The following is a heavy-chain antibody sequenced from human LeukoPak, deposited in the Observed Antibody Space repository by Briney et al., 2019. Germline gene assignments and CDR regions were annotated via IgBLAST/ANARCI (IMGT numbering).Heavy chain of an antibody. CDR1: GYTFTSYG. J-gene: IGHJ4*02. CDR2: ISAYNGNT. CDR3: ARGSDPYDILTGYKYYSDY. V-gene: IGHV1-18*01. Sequence: ASVKVSCKASGYTFTSYGISWVRQAPGQGLEWMGWISAYNGNTNYAQKLQGRVTMTTDTSTSTAYMELRSLRSDDTAVYYCARGSDPYDILTGYKYYSDYWGQGTLVTVSS. D-gene: IGHD3-9*01.